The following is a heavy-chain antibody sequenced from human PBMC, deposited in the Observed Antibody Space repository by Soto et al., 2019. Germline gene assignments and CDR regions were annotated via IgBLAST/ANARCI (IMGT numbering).Heavy chain of an antibody. J-gene: IGHJ5*02. CDR3: AREIVTAGGNNYFDP. V-gene: IGHV4-4*02. CDR1: GGTAASSHW. D-gene: IGHD2-21*02. CDR2: VYHTGDT. Sequence: SETLSLTCGVSGGTAASSHWWSWVRQSPGRGLEWIGNVYHTGDTNFNPSLQSRVTFSVDKSNNQFSLRLTSVTAADTAVYFCAREIVTAGGNNYFDPWGPGTLVTVSS.